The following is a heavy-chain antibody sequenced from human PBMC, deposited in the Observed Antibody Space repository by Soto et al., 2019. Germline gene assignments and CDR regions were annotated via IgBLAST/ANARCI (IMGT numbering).Heavy chain of an antibody. J-gene: IGHJ6*02. CDR2: IIPIFGTA. V-gene: IGHV1-69*01. Sequence: QVQLVQSGAEVKKPGSSVKVSCKASGGTFSSYAISWVRQAPGQGLEWMGGIIPIFGTANYAQKFQGRVTITADESTSTAYMELSRLRSEDTAVYYCVRENEDYGDYYYGMDVWGQGTMVTVSS. D-gene: IGHD4-17*01. CDR1: GGTFSSYA. CDR3: VRENEDYGDYYYGMDV.